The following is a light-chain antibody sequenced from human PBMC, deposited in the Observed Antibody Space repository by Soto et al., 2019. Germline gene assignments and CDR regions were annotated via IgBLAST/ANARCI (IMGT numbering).Light chain of an antibody. J-gene: IGLJ1*01. Sequence: QSALTQPASVSGSPGQSITISCTGTSSDVGGYNYVSWYQHHPGKAPKLIIYDVTNRPSGVSNPFSGSKSGNTASLTISGLQPEDEVDYYCSSYTTSNTRQIVFVTGTKVTVL. CDR2: DVT. V-gene: IGLV2-14*03. CDR3: SSYTTSNTRQIV. CDR1: SSDVGGYNY.